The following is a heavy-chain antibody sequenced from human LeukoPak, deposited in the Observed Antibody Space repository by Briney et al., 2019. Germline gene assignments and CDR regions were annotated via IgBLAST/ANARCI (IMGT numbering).Heavy chain of an antibody. V-gene: IGHV1-18*01. Sequence: GASVKVSCKASGYTFTSYGISWVRQAPGQGLEWMGWISAYNGNTNYAQKLQGRVTVTTDTSTSTAYTEVRSLRSDDTAVYYCARGRWNYDFWSGYWLDYWGQGTRVTVSS. CDR1: GYTFTSYG. J-gene: IGHJ4*02. CDR3: ARGRWNYDFWSGYWLDY. CDR2: ISAYNGNT. D-gene: IGHD3-3*01.